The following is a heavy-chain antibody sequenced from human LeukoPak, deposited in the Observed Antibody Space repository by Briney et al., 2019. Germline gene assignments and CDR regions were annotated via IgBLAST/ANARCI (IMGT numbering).Heavy chain of an antibody. CDR2: ISGSGGST. CDR3: AKDPPGWFPDYYMDV. D-gene: IGHD6-19*01. CDR1: GFTVSSNY. J-gene: IGHJ6*03. V-gene: IGHV3-23*01. Sequence: GGSLRLSCAASGFTVSSNYMSWVRQAPGKGLEWVSAISGSGGSTYYADSVKGRFTISRDNSKNTLYLQMNSLRAEDTAVYYCAKDPPGWFPDYYMDVWGKGTTVTVSS.